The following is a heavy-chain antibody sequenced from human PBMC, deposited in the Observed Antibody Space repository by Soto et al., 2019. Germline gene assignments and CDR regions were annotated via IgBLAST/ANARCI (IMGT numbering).Heavy chain of an antibody. D-gene: IGHD3-10*01. CDR1: GGSINSYF. CDR3: ARAGTNMVQFDY. Sequence: SETLSLTCTVSGGSINSYFWSWIRQSPGKGLEWIGHIYYSGSTGYSRSLKSRVSISVDTSKNQFSLEVHSVTAADTAVYYCARAGTNMVQFDYWGQGTLVTVSS. V-gene: IGHV4-59*01. J-gene: IGHJ4*02. CDR2: IYYSGST.